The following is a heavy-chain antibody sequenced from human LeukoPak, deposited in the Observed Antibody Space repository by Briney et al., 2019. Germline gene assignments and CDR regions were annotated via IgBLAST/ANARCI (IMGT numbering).Heavy chain of an antibody. J-gene: IGHJ4*02. CDR2: LSSGGIAI. D-gene: IGHD5-24*01. V-gene: IGHV3-11*04. CDR1: GFTVSINS. CDR3: ARCNRDQKSGNYPDF. Sequence: PGGSLRPSCTVSGFTVSINSMSWVRQAPGKGLEWISYLSSGGIAIYYADSVRGRFTMSRDNAKSTLFLQMNSLRPDDTAVYYCARCNRDQKSGNYPDFWGQGTLVTVSS.